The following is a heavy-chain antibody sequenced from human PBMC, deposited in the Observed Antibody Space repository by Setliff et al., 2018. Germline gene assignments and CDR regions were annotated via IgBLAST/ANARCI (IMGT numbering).Heavy chain of an antibody. V-gene: IGHV1-18*01. CDR1: GYTFTNYG. CDR3: VREGVDSRSSTDYRYYMDV. CDR2: ISGFNGNT. Sequence: ASVKVSCKASGYTFTNYGVSWVRQAPGQGLEWMGWISGFNGNTKYAQKVQGRVSMTTDTSTSTAYMELRSLRSDDTAVYYCVREGVDSRSSTDYRYYMDVWGKGTTVTVSS. D-gene: IGHD3-22*01. J-gene: IGHJ6*03.